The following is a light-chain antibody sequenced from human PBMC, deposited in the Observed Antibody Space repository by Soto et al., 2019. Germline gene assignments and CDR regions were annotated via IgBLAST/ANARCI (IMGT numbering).Light chain of an antibody. CDR1: QSISTW. CDR2: DAY. V-gene: IGKV1-5*01. Sequence: DVQMTQSPPTLSAALGYRFAITCRASQSISTWLAWYQQKAAKAPKVVIYDAYSLERGVPSRFSGTGSGTEFTLTIRSLKNDDFATYYCQQYNSYTWTFGQGTKVDIK. CDR3: QQYNSYTWT. J-gene: IGKJ1*01.